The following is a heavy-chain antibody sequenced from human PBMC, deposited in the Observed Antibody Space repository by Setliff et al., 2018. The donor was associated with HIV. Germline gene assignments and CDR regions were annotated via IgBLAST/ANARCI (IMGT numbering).Heavy chain of an antibody. D-gene: IGHD5-12*01. CDR2: FNAGNLNT. CDR1: GYIFTNYA. J-gene: IGHJ4*02. V-gene: IGHV1-3*01. CDR3: AREEMSMWLPEYFFDF. Sequence: RASVKVSCKASGYIFTNYAIHWVRQAPGQRLEWMGGFNAGNLNTKYSQKFQGRVTFTGDTSASTTYMELSSLRSEDTAVYYCAREEMSMWLPEYFFDFWGQGTLVTVSS.